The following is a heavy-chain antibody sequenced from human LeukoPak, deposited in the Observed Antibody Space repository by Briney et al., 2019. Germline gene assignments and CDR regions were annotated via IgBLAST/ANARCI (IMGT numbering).Heavy chain of an antibody. J-gene: IGHJ6*03. CDR1: GFTFSSYA. D-gene: IGHD2-21*02. V-gene: IGHV3-64*01. Sequence: GGSLRLSCADPGFTFSSYAMHSVRQAPGKGLEYVSAISSNGGSPYSANSVKGRFTISRDNSKNTLYLQMGSLRAEDMAVYYCARDGIYCGGDCYPRGYYYYYMDVWGKGTTVTISS. CDR2: ISSNGGSP. CDR3: ARDGIYCGGDCYPRGYYYYYMDV.